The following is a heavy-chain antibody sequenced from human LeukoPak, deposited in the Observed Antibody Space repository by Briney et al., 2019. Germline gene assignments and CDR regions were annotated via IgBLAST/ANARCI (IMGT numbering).Heavy chain of an antibody. D-gene: IGHD2-2*01. J-gene: IGHJ5*02. CDR2: IYTSGTS. CDR3: ARLGYCSSTSCLNQNWFDP. V-gene: IGHV4-61*09. CDR1: GGSISSGSYD. Sequence: KASETLSLTCTVSGGSISSGSYDWYWIRQPAGKGLEWIGHIYTSGTSNYNPSLRSRVTISVDTSKNQFSLKLSSVTAADTAVYYCARLGYCSSTSCLNQNWFDPWGQGTLVTVSS.